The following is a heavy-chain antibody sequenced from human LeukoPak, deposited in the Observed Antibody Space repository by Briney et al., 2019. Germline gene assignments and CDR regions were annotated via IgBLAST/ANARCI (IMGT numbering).Heavy chain of an antibody. CDR3: VRHLKTGATLDAFDI. CDR1: GGSISSYY. V-gene: IGHV4-59*08. CDR2: IYYSGST. Sequence: SETLSLTCTVSGGSISSYYWSWIRQPPGKGLEWIGYIYYSGSTNYNPSLKSRVTISVDTSKNQFSLKVSSVTAADTAVYYCVRHLKTGATLDAFDIWGQGTMVTVSS. J-gene: IGHJ3*02. D-gene: IGHD1-26*01.